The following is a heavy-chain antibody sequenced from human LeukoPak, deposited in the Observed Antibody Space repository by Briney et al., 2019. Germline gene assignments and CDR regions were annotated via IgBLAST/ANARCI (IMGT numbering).Heavy chain of an antibody. D-gene: IGHD2-15*01. CDR2: IHDNGDS. CDR1: GGSISGYF. V-gene: IGHV4-4*07. Sequence: SETLSLTCTVSGGSISGYFRNWIRQPAGKGLEWIGRIHDNGDSNHNPSLKSRVTMALDTSGNQVSLKLTSETAADTAVYYCARAPSGCGGTCPSDHWGAGTLVTVSS. CDR3: ARAPSGCGGTCPSDH. J-gene: IGHJ4*02.